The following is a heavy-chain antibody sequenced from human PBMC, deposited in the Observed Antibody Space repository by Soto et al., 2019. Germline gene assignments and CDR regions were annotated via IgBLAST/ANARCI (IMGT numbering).Heavy chain of an antibody. J-gene: IGHJ4*02. Sequence: GGSLRLSCAASEFTFSAYGMYWVRQAPGKGLEWVAVIWYDGTNKYYADSVKGRFTISRDNSKNMLYLQMNSLRVEDTAVYYCARDRNYYGSGSSAIDYWGQGTLVTVSS. V-gene: IGHV3-33*08. CDR3: ARDRNYYGSGSSAIDY. CDR2: IWYDGTNK. D-gene: IGHD3-10*01. CDR1: EFTFSAYG.